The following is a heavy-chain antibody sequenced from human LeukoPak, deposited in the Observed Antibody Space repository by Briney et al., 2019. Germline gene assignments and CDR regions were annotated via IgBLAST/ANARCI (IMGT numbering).Heavy chain of an antibody. D-gene: IGHD2-15*01. Sequence: GGSLRLSCAASGFTFSSYWMSWVRQAPGKGLEWVANIKQDGSEKYYVDSVKGRFTISRDNAKNSLYLQMNSLRAEDTAVYYCAGHSHSTYYYYYTDVWGKGTTVTVSS. CDR1: GFTFSSYW. CDR2: IKQDGSEK. V-gene: IGHV3-7*01. J-gene: IGHJ6*03. CDR3: AGHSHSTYYYYYTDV.